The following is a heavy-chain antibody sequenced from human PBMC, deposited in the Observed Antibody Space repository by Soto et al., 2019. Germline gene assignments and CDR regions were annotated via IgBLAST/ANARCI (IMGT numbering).Heavy chain of an antibody. Sequence: GGSLRLSCAASGFTFSSYGMHWVRQAPGKGLEWVAVISYDGSNKYYADSVKGRFTISRDNSKNTLYLQMNSLRAEDTAVYYCAKVKSGGSGSPNYYYGMDVWGQGTTVTVSS. CDR1: GFTFSSYG. V-gene: IGHV3-30*18. CDR2: ISYDGSNK. CDR3: AKVKSGGSGSPNYYYGMDV. D-gene: IGHD3-10*01. J-gene: IGHJ6*02.